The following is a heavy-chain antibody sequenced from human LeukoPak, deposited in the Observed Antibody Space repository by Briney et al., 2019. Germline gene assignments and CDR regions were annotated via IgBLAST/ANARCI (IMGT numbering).Heavy chain of an antibody. CDR2: ISSSGSTI. CDR3: ARDHDRKENYGMDV. V-gene: IGHV3-11*01. D-gene: IGHD3-22*01. CDR1: GFTFSDYY. J-gene: IGHJ6*02. Sequence: GGSLRLSCAASGFTFSDYYMSWIRQAPGKGLEWVSYISSSGSTIYYADSVKGRFTISRDNAKNSLYLKMNSLRAEDTAVYYCARDHDRKENYGMDVWGQGTTVTVSS.